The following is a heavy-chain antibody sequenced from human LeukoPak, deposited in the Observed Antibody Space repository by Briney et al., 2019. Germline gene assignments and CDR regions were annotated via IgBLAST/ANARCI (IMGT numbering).Heavy chain of an antibody. CDR2: ITYSGSI. CDR1: GGSFSGKY. V-gene: IGHV4-34*01. Sequence: SETLSLTCAVSGGSFSGKYWTWIRQPPGKGLEWIGEITYSGSIYYNPSLKSRGTISVDTSKNQFSLKLNSVAAADTAVYYCARDLMTWGQGTLVTVPS. J-gene: IGHJ4*02. CDR3: ARDLMT.